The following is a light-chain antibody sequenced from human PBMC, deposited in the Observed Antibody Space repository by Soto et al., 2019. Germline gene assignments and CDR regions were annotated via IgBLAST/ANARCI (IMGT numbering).Light chain of an antibody. CDR3: QQYGSSPPTT. J-gene: IGKJ1*01. CDR1: QSVSSSY. V-gene: IGKV3-20*01. Sequence: EIVLTQSPGTLSFSPGERATLSCRASQSVSSSYLAWYQQKPGQAPRLLIYGASSRATGIPDRFSGSGSGTNFTLSISRLEPEDFAVYYCQQYGSSPPTTFGQGTKVDIK. CDR2: GAS.